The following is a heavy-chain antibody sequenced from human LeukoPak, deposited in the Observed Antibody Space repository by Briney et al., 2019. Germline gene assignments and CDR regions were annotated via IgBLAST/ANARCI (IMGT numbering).Heavy chain of an antibody. CDR3: ARQVATISNWFDP. CDR1: GYSISSGYC. CDR2: IYHSGST. Sequence: SETLSLTCAVSGYSISSGYCWGWIRQPPGNGLEWIGSIYHSGSTYYNPSLKSRVTISVDTSKNQFSLKLSSVTAADTAVSYCARQVATISNWFDPWGQGTLVTVPS. J-gene: IGHJ5*02. D-gene: IGHD5-12*01. V-gene: IGHV4-38-2*01.